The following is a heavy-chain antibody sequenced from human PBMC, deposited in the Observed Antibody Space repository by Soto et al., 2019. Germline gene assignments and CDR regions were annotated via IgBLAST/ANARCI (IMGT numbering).Heavy chain of an antibody. Sequence: GSLRRPWTASGCAFISSEMNWVRQAPGKGLEWISYITSSGGTTYYADSVKGRFTISRDNAKNSLYLQMNSLRAEDTAVYYCAKGNSPVDVFWGQGSPVTVSS. CDR1: GCAFISSE. V-gene: IGHV3-48*03. J-gene: IGHJ4*02. CDR2: ITSSGGTT. CDR3: AKGNSPVDVF. D-gene: IGHD2-15*01.